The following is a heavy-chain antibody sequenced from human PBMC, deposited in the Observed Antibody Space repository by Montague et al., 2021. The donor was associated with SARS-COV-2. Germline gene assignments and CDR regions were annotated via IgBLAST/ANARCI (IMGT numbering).Heavy chain of an antibody. V-gene: IGHV4-4*07. D-gene: IGHD6-13*01. Sequence: SETLSLTCTVSGGSISTYPWSWIRQPAGKALEWIGRIHSNGDTTYNPSLKSRVTISLDTSKNQFSLKLTSVTAADTAVYYCARVSLAAAATRSDYWGQGTLVTVSS. CDR2: IHSNGDT. CDR3: ARVSLAAAATRSDY. CDR1: GGSISTYP. J-gene: IGHJ4*02.